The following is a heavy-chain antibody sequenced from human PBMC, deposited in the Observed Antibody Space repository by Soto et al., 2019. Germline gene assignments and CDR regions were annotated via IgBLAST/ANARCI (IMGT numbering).Heavy chain of an antibody. D-gene: IGHD2-15*01. CDR1: GFTFSSYW. Sequence: EVQLVESGGGLVQPGGSLRLSCAASGFTFSSYWMHWVLQATGKGLVWVSRINSDGSSTSYADSVKGRFTISRDNAKNTLYLQMNRLRAEDTAVYYCVRTSLGVAAATREDYWGQGTLVTVSS. CDR3: VRTSLGVAAATREDY. J-gene: IGHJ4*02. CDR2: INSDGSST. V-gene: IGHV3-74*01.